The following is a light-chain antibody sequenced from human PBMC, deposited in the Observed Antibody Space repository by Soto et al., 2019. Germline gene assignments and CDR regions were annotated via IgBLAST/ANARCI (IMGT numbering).Light chain of an antibody. CDR2: DVS. CDR1: SSDVGGYNY. CDR3: SSYTSSSTPPWV. J-gene: IGLJ1*01. V-gene: IGLV2-14*01. Sequence: QSALTQPASVSGSPGQSITISCTGTSSDVGGYNYVSWYQQHPGKAPKLMIYDVSNRPSGVSNRFSGSKSGNTASLTISGLQAEDAADYSCSSYTSSSTPPWVFGTGTKLTVL.